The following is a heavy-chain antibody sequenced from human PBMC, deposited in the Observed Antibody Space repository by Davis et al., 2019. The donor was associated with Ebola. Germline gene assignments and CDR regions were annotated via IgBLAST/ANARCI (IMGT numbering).Heavy chain of an antibody. J-gene: IGHJ5*02. D-gene: IGHD3-22*01. CDR1: GYIFSNYD. Sequence: ASVKVSCKASGYIFSNYDINWVRQASGQGLEWMGWMNPYSGNTGYVEKFKGRVTMTRNPSTSTAYMELSSLRSEDTAVYYCARDNDSSGYNWFDPWGQGTLVTVSS. CDR3: ARDNDSSGYNWFDP. CDR2: MNPYSGNT. V-gene: IGHV1-8*01.